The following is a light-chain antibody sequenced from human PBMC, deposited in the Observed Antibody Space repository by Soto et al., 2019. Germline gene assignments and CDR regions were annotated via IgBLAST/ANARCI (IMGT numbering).Light chain of an antibody. CDR2: DNN. J-gene: IGLJ1*01. Sequence: QSVLTQPPSVSAAPGRTVTISCSGSSSNIGNSFVSWYQQLPGTAPRLLIYDNNERPSGIPDRFSGSKSGTSDTLGITGLQTGDEADYYCGAWDGGLSAFVFGTGTKLTVL. CDR1: SSNIGNSF. V-gene: IGLV1-51*01. CDR3: GAWDGGLSAFV.